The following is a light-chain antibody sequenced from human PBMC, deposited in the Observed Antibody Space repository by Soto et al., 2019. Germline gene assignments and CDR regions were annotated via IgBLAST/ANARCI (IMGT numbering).Light chain of an antibody. Sequence: EIVMTQSPATQSVSPGERATLSCRASQSVSSNLAWYQQKPGQAPRLLIYGASTRATGIPARFSGSGSGTEFTLTISSLQSEDFAVYYCQQYNNWLTFGGGTKVDI. CDR2: GAS. J-gene: IGKJ4*01. CDR1: QSVSSN. V-gene: IGKV3-15*01. CDR3: QQYNNWLT.